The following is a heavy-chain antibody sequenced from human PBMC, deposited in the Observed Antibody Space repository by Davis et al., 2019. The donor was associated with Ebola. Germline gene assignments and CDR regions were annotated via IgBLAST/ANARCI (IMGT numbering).Heavy chain of an antibody. CDR1: GFTFSSYG. D-gene: IGHD6-6*01. CDR2: ISYDGSKK. V-gene: IGHV3-30*18. Sequence: PGGSLRLSCAASGFTFSSYGMHWVRQAPGKGLEWVALISYDGSKKYYADLVKGRFTISRDNAKNTLYLQMNSLRPEDTAMYYCAKEAARGTVTTDHDVFDIWGQGTVVTVSS. J-gene: IGHJ3*02. CDR3: AKEAARGTVTTDHDVFDI.